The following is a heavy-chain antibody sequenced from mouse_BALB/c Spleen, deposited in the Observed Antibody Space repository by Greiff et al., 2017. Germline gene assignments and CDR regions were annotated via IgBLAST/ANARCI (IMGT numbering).Heavy chain of an antibody. D-gene: IGHD3-2*02. CDR1: GYAFSSYW. V-gene: IGHV1-80*01. CDR3: ARRLYYAMDY. Sequence: VQGVESGAELVRPGSSVKISCKASGYAFSSYWMNWVKQRPGQGLEWIGQIYPGDGDTNYNGKFKGKATLTADKSSSTAYMQLSSLTSEDSAVYFCARRLYYAMDYWGQGTSVTVSS. CDR2: IYPGDGDT. J-gene: IGHJ4*01.